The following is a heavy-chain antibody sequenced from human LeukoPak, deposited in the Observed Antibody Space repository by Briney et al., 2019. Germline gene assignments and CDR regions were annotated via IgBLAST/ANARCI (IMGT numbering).Heavy chain of an antibody. Sequence: ASVKVSCKASGYTFTSYDINWVRQATGQGLEWMGWMNPNSGNTGYAQKFQGRVTMTRNTSISTAYMELSSLRSEDTAVYYCARGRIAAYYYGMDVWGQGTTVTVSS. CDR2: MNPNSGNT. D-gene: IGHD6-6*01. J-gene: IGHJ6*02. V-gene: IGHV1-8*01. CDR1: GYTFTSYD. CDR3: ARGRIAAYYYGMDV.